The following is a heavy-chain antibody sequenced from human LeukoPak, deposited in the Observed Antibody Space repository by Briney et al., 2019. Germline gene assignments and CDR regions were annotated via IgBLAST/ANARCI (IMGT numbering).Heavy chain of an antibody. D-gene: IGHD3-3*01. CDR2: LRSDGRDK. J-gene: IGHJ4*02. CDR1: GVPFSIYG. V-gene: IGHV3-30*02. CDR3: ARDHEWSWDY. Sequence: GGSLRLSCTVSGVPFSIYGLHWVRQAPGSGLEWVAFLRSDGRDKYYADSVKGRFTISRDSSKNTVYLQLSSLRTEDTAVYYCARDHEWSWDYWGQGTLVIVSS.